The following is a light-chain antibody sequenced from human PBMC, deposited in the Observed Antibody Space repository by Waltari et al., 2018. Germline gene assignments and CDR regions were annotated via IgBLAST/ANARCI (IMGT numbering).Light chain of an antibody. CDR1: RSDVGDYNY. V-gene: IGLV2-14*03. Sequence: QSALTQPASVSGSPGQSITIPCSGSRSDVGDYNYVSWYQQHPGKAPKLLIYDVSKRHSGASKRFSGSKSGNTASLTLSGLQAEDEADYYCSSFTSKRTVVFGGGTKVTVL. J-gene: IGLJ3*02. CDR3: SSFTSKRTVV. CDR2: DVS.